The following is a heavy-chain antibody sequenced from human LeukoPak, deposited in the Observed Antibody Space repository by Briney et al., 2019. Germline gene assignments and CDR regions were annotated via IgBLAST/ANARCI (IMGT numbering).Heavy chain of an antibody. CDR2: IYSGGST. CDR1: GFTVSSNY. CDR3: AREGADFWSGYYGGNYYYGMDA. D-gene: IGHD3-3*01. J-gene: IGHJ6*02. Sequence: GGSLRLSCAASGFTVSSNYMSWVRQAPGKGLEWVSVIYSGGSTYYADSVKGRFTISRDNSKNTLYLQMNSLRAEDAAVYYCAREGADFWSGYYGGNYYYGMDAWGQGTTVTVSS. V-gene: IGHV3-53*01.